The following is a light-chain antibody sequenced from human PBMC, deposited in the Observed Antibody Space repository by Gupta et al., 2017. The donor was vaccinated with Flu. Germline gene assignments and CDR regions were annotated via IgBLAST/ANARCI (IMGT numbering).Light chain of an antibody. Sequence: PSSMYASVGDRVTITCQASDDITNHLNWYQQKPGKAPKLLIYDASDLETGVPSRFSGSGSVTDLTFTIKILQPKDMGTYYFQQYDYLSWTFGQGTKVEIK. V-gene: IGKV1-33*01. J-gene: IGKJ1*01. CDR3: QQYDYLSWT. CDR2: DAS. CDR1: DDITNH.